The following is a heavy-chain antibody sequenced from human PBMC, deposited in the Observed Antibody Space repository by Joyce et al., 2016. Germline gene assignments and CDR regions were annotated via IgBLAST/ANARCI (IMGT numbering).Heavy chain of an antibody. CDR2: INPKSGDT. V-gene: IGHV1-2*06. CDR1: GYPFTDYS. CDR3: ARGDLLD. Sequence: QVQVVQSGAEVKKPGASVKVSCRASGYPFTDYSIHWVRQAPGQGLECIGRINPKSGDTNYAQNFQGRVTMTRDTSINTAYMELSSLRSDDTAVYYCARGDLLDWGQGTLVTVSS. D-gene: IGHD2-8*02. J-gene: IGHJ4*02.